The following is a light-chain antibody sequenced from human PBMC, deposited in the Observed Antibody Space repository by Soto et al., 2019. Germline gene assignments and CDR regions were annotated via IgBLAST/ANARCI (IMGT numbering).Light chain of an antibody. V-gene: IGKV2-30*01. CDR2: KVS. CDR1: RSLIYTDGNTY. J-gene: IGKJ2*01. Sequence: DVVMTQSPLSLPVTLGQPASISCRASRSLIYTDGNTYLNWFHQRPGQSPRRLFSKVSNRDSGVPDRFSGSGSGTDFTLKISRVEAEDVGLYYXMQGTHWPYTFGQGTKLEIK. CDR3: MQGTHWPYT.